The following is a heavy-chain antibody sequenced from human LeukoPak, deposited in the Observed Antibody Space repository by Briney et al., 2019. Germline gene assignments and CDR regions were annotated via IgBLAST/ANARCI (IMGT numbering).Heavy chain of an antibody. Sequence: GESLKISCKGSGYRFTSYWIGWVRQMPGKGLEWMGIIYPGDSDTRYSPSFQGQVTMSADKSISTAYLQWSSLKASDTAMYYCARCAVGGSDCYDYFDYCAQGTLVTVSS. J-gene: IGHJ4*02. V-gene: IGHV5-51*01. CDR1: GYRFTSYW. D-gene: IGHD2-21*02. CDR3: ARCAVGGSDCYDYFDY. CDR2: IYPGDSDT.